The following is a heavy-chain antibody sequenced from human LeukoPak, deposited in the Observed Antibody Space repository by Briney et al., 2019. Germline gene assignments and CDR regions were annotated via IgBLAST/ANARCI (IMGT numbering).Heavy chain of an antibody. CDR1: GFTFSSYG. D-gene: IGHD3-3*01. J-gene: IGHJ6*02. CDR3: AKEGAIRITIFGVAQYYYYYGMDV. Sequence: GGSLRLSCAASGFTFSSYGMHWVRQAPGKGLEWVAVISYDGSNKYYADSVKGRFTISRDNSKNTLYLRMNSLRAEDTAVYYCAKEGAIRITIFGVAQYYYYYGMDVWGQGTTVTVSS. CDR2: ISYDGSNK. V-gene: IGHV3-30*18.